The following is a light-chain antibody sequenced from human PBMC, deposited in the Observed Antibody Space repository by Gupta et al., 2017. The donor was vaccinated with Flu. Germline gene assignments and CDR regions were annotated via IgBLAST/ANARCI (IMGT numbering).Light chain of an antibody. V-gene: IGKV1-39*01. CDR2: AGD. CDR3: QQSDTAPRT. Sequence: PSSLSASVGDRVTITCRASQSIRIHLNWYQQKPSQAPRLLMYAGDSLQSGVPSRFSGRGSGTDFTLTISNLQPEDFATYYCQQSDTAPRTFGQGTKVEIK. J-gene: IGKJ1*01. CDR1: QSIRIH.